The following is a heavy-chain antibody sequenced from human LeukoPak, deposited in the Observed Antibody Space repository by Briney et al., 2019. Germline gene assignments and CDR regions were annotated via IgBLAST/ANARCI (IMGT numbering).Heavy chain of an antibody. D-gene: IGHD1-26*01. CDR3: AKDVGGTI. J-gene: IGHJ4*02. CDR1: GFTFSNYW. V-gene: IGHV3-74*01. CDR2: INSDGTTT. Sequence: GGSLRLSCAASGFTFSNYWMHWVRQAPGKGLVWVSRINSDGTTTTYADSVKGRFTISRDNAKSMVYLQMNSLRAEDTAVYYCAKDVGGTIWGQGTLVTVSS.